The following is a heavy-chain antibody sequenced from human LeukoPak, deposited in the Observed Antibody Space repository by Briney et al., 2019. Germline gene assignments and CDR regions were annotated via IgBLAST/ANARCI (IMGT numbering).Heavy chain of an antibody. V-gene: IGHV4-59*08. CDR2: IYYSGTT. J-gene: IGHJ4*02. CDR3: ARRGIAAAGYDY. D-gene: IGHD6-13*01. CDR1: GGSISSYY. Sequence: SETLSLTCTVSGGSISSYYWSWIRQPPGKGLEWIGYIYYSGTTNYNPSLKSRVTILVDTSKNQFSLNLSSVTAADTAVYYCARRGIAAAGYDYWSQGTLVTVSS.